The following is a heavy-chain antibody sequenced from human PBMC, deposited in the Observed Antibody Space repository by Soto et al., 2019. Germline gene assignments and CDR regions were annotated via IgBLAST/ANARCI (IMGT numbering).Heavy chain of an antibody. CDR1: GFTFSSYA. D-gene: IGHD6-6*01. V-gene: IGHV3-23*01. J-gene: IGHJ4*02. CDR3: AKDPATIAARPFLHFDY. Sequence: GGSLRLSCAASGFTFSSYAMSWVRQAPGKGLEWVSAISGSGGSTYYADSVKGRFTISRDNSKNTLYLQMNSLRAEDTAVYYCAKDPATIAARPFLHFDYWGQGTLVTVSS. CDR2: ISGSGGST.